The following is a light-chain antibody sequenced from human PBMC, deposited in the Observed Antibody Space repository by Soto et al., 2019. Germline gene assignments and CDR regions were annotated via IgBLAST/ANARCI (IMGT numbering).Light chain of an antibody. J-gene: IGKJ2*01. V-gene: IGKV1-33*01. Sequence: DIRMTQSPSSLSASVGDRVTITCQASQDISNYLTLSQQKPGKAPKLLIYDASNLEAGVPSRFSGSGTGTDFTFTISSLQPQDIATYYCQHYDNLPPRFSFGQGTQLQIK. CDR2: DAS. CDR1: QDISNY. CDR3: QHYDNLPPRFS.